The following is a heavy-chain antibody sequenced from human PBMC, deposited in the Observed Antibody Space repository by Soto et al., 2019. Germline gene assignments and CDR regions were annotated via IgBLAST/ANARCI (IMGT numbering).Heavy chain of an antibody. CDR3: ARVSGSYYYGMDV. J-gene: IGHJ6*02. CDR2: IYHSGST. V-gene: IGHV4-4*02. Sequence: QVQLQESGPGLVKPSGTLSLTCAVSGGSISSSNWWSWVRQPPGKGLEWIGEIYHSGSTNYTPSLKSRVTISVDKSKNHLSLKLSSVTAADTAVYYCARVSGSYYYGMDVWGQGTTVTVSS. D-gene: IGHD1-26*01. CDR1: GGSISSSNW.